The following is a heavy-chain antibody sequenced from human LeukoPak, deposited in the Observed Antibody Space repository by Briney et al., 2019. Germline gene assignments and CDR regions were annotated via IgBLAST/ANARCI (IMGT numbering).Heavy chain of an antibody. D-gene: IGHD6-13*01. CDR1: GFTFNDHG. CDR3: ARDSRAYYYYGMDV. J-gene: IGHJ6*02. Sequence: GGSLRLSCVASGFTFNDHGMHWVRQAPGKGLEWLAFIRYDGTDESYGASVRGRLTISRDNSKNTLYLQMNSLRAEDTAVYYCARDSRAYYYYGMDVWGQGTTVTVSS. V-gene: IGHV3-30*02. CDR2: IRYDGTDE.